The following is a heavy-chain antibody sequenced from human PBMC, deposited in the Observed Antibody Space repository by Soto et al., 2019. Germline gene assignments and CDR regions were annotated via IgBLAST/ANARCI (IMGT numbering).Heavy chain of an antibody. CDR2: IYTKERT. J-gene: IGHJ5*02. V-gene: IGHV4-4*07. CDR1: GGSITNYY. Sequence: SETLSLTCTVSGGSITNYYWSWIRQPAGKGLEWIGRIYTKERTNYNLSFRNRVTMSVDTSKNQFSLKLDAVTAADTAVYYCARDAYKDGGNNWFDPWGQGTLVTVSS. CDR3: ARDAYKDGGNNWFDP. D-gene: IGHD3-16*01.